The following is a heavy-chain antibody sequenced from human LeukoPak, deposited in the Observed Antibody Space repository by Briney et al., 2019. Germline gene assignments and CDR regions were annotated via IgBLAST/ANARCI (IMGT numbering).Heavy chain of an antibody. CDR3: SRGPTDYYYYYYMDV. D-gene: IGHD3-10*01. V-gene: IGHV3-33*01. Sequence: GGSLRLSCAASGFTFSNYGMHWVRQAPGKGLEWVAVIWYDGSKKYYADSVKGRFTISRDYSKNTLYLQMNSLRAEDTAVYYCSRGPTDYYYYYYMDVWGKGTTVTVSS. CDR1: GFTFSNYG. J-gene: IGHJ6*03. CDR2: IWYDGSKK.